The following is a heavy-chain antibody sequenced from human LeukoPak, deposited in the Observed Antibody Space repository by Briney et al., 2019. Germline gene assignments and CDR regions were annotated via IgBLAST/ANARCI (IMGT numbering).Heavy chain of an antibody. Sequence: PSETPSPTCAVSGYSISSGYYWGWIRQPPGKGLEWIGNIHHSGSTYYNPSLKSRVTISVDTSKNQFSLKLNSVTAADTAVYYCARYGYSSSAGDYWGQGTLVTVSS. CDR2: IHHSGST. D-gene: IGHD6-6*01. J-gene: IGHJ4*02. CDR3: ARYGYSSSAGDY. CDR1: GYSISSGYY. V-gene: IGHV4-38-2*01.